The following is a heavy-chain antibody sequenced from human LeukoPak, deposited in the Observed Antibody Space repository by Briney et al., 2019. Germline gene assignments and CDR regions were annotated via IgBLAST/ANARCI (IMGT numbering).Heavy chain of an antibody. V-gene: IGHV3-15*01. CDR3: TTVTMVRDYDY. J-gene: IGHJ4*02. D-gene: IGHD3-10*01. CDR1: GFPFSDDW. Sequence: GGSRRLSCAASGFPFSDDWMSWVRQAPGKGLEWVGRIKKKGDGGTTDYAAPVKGRFSISRDDSKNMLYLEMNNLKIEDTAVYYCTTVTMVRDYDYWGQGTLVTVSS. CDR2: IKKKGDGGTT.